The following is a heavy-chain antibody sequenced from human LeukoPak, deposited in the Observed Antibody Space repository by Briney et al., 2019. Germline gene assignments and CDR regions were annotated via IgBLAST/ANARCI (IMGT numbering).Heavy chain of an antibody. CDR2: ISGYNGNT. Sequence: ASVKVSCKGSGYTFTRYDISWVRQAPGQGLEWMGWISGYNGNTNYAQKLQGRVTMTTDTSTSTAYMEVRSLRSDDTAVYYCARGAVAGQPWGAWGQGTLVTVSS. CDR3: ARGAVAGQPWGA. D-gene: IGHD6-19*01. V-gene: IGHV1-18*01. J-gene: IGHJ4*02. CDR1: GYTFTRYD.